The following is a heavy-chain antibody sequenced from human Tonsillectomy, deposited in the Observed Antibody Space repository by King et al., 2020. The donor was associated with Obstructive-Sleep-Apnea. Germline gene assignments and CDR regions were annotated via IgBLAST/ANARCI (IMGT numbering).Heavy chain of an antibody. D-gene: IGHD6-19*01. CDR3: ARDQQWLGYDAFDI. CDR2: ISGTGGTT. V-gene: IGHV3-23*04. Sequence: VQLVQSGGGLVQPGGSLRLSCVASGLTFSRYAMTWVRQAPGKGLEWVSTISGTGGTTYDADSRKGRFTISRNNSNNTLYLQMNSLRAEDTAVYYCARDQQWLGYDAFDIWGQGTMVTVSS. CDR1: GLTFSRYA. J-gene: IGHJ3*02.